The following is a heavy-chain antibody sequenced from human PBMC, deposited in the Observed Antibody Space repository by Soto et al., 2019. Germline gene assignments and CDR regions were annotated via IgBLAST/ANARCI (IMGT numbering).Heavy chain of an antibody. CDR2: ISYDGGSE. CDR1: GFTFRNYG. Sequence: QVQLLESGGGVVQPGRSLRLSCAASGFTFRNYGIHWVRQAPGKGLEWVSLISYDGGSEYYADSVKGRFTISRDNSKSTLYRQLNSLRPEDRAVYYGPRGYGCNSAAWAVGGEGTTVPLSS. V-gene: IGHV3-30-3*01. CDR3: PRGYGCNSAAWAV. D-gene: IGHD2-8*01. J-gene: IGHJ6*01.